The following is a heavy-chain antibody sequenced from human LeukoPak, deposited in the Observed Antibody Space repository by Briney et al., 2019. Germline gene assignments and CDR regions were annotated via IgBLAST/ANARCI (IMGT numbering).Heavy chain of an antibody. CDR2: MNPNSGNT. CDR1: GYTFTSYD. Sequence: GASVKVSCKASGYTFTSYDINWVRQATGQGLEWMGWMNPNSGNTGYAQKFQGRVTITRNTSISTAYMELSSLRSEDTAVYYCARGKWPSIAAAGHQLYNWFDPWGQGTLVTVSS. CDR3: ARGKWPSIAAAGHQLYNWFDP. J-gene: IGHJ5*02. D-gene: IGHD6-13*01. V-gene: IGHV1-8*03.